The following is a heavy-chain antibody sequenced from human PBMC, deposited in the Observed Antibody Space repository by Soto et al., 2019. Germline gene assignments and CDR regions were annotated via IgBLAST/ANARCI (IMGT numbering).Heavy chain of an antibody. J-gene: IGHJ4*02. CDR2: IYYSGTT. V-gene: IGHV4-28*01. CDR1: GYSISSSNW. Sequence: QVQLQESGPGLVKPSDTLSLTCDVSGYSISSSNWWGWIRQPPGKGLEWIGYIYYSGTTYYNPSLKSRVTMSGDTSKNQFSLKLTSVTAVDTAVYYCARREIQGPIDYWGQGTLVTVSS. D-gene: IGHD1-26*01. CDR3: ARREIQGPIDY.